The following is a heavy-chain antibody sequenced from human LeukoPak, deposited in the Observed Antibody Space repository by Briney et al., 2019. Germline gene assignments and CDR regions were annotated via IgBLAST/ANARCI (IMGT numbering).Heavy chain of an antibody. V-gene: IGHV4-30-2*01. CDR1: GGSISSGGYY. CDR3: ARSNWVPRITMVRGVTTH. Sequence: PSQTLSLTCTVSGGSISSGGYYWSWIRQPPGKGLEWIGYIYHSGSTYYNPSLKSRVTISVDRSKNQFSLKLSSVTAADTAGYYCARSNWVPRITMVRGVTTHWGQGTLVTVSS. D-gene: IGHD3-10*01. CDR2: IYHSGST. J-gene: IGHJ4*02.